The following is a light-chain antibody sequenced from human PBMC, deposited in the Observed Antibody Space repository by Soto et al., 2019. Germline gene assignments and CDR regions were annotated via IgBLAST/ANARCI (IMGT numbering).Light chain of an antibody. CDR3: QQLFDSPIT. V-gene: IGKV1-9*01. Sequence: IRLTKSPSFLSPSLGESVTITCRASQVISTSLAWYQVKPGKVPKLLIYAASTLESGVPSRFSATVSGTEFSLTITSLQPEDFATYYCQQLFDSPITFGQGTRLEIK. CDR2: AAS. CDR1: QVISTS. J-gene: IGKJ5*01.